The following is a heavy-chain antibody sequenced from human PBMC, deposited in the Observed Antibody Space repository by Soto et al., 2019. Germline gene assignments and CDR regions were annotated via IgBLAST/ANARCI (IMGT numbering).Heavy chain of an antibody. D-gene: IGHD6-13*01. J-gene: IGHJ4*02. CDR2: ISSSPSHT. CDR1: GITFSDYY. V-gene: IGHV3-11*05. Sequence: GGSLRLSCAVSGITFSDYYMNWIRQAPGKGLEWVSYISSSPSHTNSADSVKGRFTIPRDNAKNSLFLQMNSLRAEDTAVYYCVRGRGAAADYFDFWGQGPLVTVSS. CDR3: VRGRGAAADYFDF.